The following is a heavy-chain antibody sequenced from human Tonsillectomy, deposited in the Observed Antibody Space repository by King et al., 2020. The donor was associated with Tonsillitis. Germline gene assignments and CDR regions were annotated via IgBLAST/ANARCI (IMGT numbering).Heavy chain of an antibody. Sequence: LQLVQSGAEVKKPGASVKVSCKASGYTFTSYAINWVRQAPGQGLEWMGWISAYNGNINYAQKLQDRVTMTTDTSTRTAYMELRSLRSDDTAVYYCARGYDYGDYGMDVWGQGTTVTVSS. J-gene: IGHJ6*02. CDR2: ISAYNGNI. CDR3: ARGYDYGDYGMDV. D-gene: IGHD4-17*01. V-gene: IGHV1-18*04. CDR1: GYTFTSYA.